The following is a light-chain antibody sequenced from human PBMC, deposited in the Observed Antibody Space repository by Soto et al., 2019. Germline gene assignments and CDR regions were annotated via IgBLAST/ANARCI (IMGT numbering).Light chain of an antibody. CDR3: QQYGNSPWT. CDR2: GAS. CDR1: QSISGSY. J-gene: IGKJ1*01. Sequence: EIVLTQSPGTLSLSPGERATLSCRASQSISGSYLAWYQQKPGQAPRLLSYGASNRATGIPDRFSGSGSGTDFTLAFSRLEPEDFAMYYCQQYGNSPWTFGQGTKVEVK. V-gene: IGKV3-20*01.